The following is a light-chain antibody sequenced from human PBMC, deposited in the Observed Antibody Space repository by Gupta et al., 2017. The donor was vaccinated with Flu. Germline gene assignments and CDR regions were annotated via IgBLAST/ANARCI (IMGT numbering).Light chain of an antibody. CDR1: SSNIGAGYD. CDR3: QSYDSRLSGWV. J-gene: IGLJ3*02. Sequence: QSVLTQPPSVAGAPGQRVTITCTGSSSNIGAGYDVHWYQQLPGTAPKLLIYGNNRRPSGVPDRFSAAKSGASASLAITGLQAEDETEYHCQSYDSRLSGWVFGGGTKLTV. CDR2: GNN. V-gene: IGLV1-40*01.